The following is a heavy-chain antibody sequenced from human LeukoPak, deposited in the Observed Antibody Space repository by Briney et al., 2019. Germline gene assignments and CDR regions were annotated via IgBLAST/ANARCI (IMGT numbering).Heavy chain of an antibody. CDR3: AKEVNFGRFDP. D-gene: IGHD1-1*01. CDR1: GFTFSSYA. Sequence: GGSLRLSCAASGFTFSSYAMSGVRQAPGKGLEWVSAISGSGGSTYYANSVKGRFTISRDNSKNTLSLQMNSLRAEDPAVNYLAKEVNFGRFDPWGQGTLVTVSP. V-gene: IGHV3-23*01. CDR2: ISGSGGST. J-gene: IGHJ5*02.